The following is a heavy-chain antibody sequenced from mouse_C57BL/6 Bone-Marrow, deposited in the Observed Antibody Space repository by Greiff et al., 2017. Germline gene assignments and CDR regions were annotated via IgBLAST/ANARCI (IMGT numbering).Heavy chain of an antibody. J-gene: IGHJ4*01. CDR2: INYDGSST. CDR3: AREGYYAMDD. CDR1: GFTFSDYY. V-gene: IGHV5-16*01. Sequence: EVQLQESEGGLVQPGSSMKLSCTASGFTFSDYYMAWVRQVPEKGLEWVANINYDGSSTYYLDSLKSRFIISRDNAKNILYLQMSSLKSEDTATYYCAREGYYAMDDWGQGTSVTVSS.